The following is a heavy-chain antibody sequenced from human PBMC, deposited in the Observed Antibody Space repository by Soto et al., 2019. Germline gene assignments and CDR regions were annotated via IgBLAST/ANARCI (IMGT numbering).Heavy chain of an antibody. Sequence: ASVKVSCKVSGYTLTELSMHWVRQAPGKGLEWMGGFDPKDGKVVYAQTLAARVTMTEDTATDTVYMELESLTSEDTAVYHCATVRGVGRYWFDTWGPGILVTVSS. J-gene: IGHJ5*02. CDR3: ATVRGVGRYWFDT. CDR2: FDPKDGKV. CDR1: GYTLTELS. D-gene: IGHD2-8*02. V-gene: IGHV1-24*01.